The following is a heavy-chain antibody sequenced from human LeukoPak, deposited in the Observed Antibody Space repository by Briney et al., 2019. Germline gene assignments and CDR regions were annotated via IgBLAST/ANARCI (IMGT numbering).Heavy chain of an antibody. CDR1: GFTFSSYG. D-gene: IGHD2/OR15-2a*01. CDR2: ISYDGSSK. J-gene: IGHJ6*03. Sequence: LRLSCAASGFTFSSYGMHWARQAPGKGLEWVAVISYDGSSKDYADSVKGRFTISRDNSKNTLYLQMNSLRVEDTAVYYCAKVADQYYYSYFYYMDVWGKGTTVTVSS. CDR3: AKVADQYYYSYFYYMDV. V-gene: IGHV3-30*18.